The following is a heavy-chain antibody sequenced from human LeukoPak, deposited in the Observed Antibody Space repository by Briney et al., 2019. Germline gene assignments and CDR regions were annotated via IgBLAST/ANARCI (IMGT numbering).Heavy chain of an antibody. J-gene: IGHJ3*02. CDR1: GYTFTSYY. D-gene: IGHD6-19*01. CDR3: ARLAVLDAFDI. Sequence: GASVKVSCKASGYTFTSYYMHWVRQAPGQGLEWMGRINPNSGGTNYAQKFQGRVTMTRDTSISTAYMELSRLRSDDKAVYYCARLAVLDAFDIWGQGTMVTVSS. V-gene: IGHV1-2*06. CDR2: INPNSGGT.